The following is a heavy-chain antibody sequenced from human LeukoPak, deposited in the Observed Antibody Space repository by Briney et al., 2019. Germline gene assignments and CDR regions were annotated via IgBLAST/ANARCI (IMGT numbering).Heavy chain of an antibody. CDR2: MNHNSSNT. V-gene: IGHV1-8*01. CDR3: ARGLGVRSSGLFQQ. D-gene: IGHD6-25*01. CDR1: GYTFTSYD. Sequence: ASVKVSCKASGYTFTSYDISWIRQAPGQGLELKGWMNHNSSNTGYAQKFQGRVTMTRNTSISTAYMELSSLRSEDTAVYYCARGLGVRSSGLFQQWGQGTLVTVSS. J-gene: IGHJ1*01.